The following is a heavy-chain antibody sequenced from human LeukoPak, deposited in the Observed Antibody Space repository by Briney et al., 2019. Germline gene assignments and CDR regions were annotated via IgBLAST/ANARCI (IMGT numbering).Heavy chain of an antibody. Sequence: PGGSLRLSCAASGFTFTSYSMNWVRQAPGKGLEWVSTISGGGGSTYYADSVKGRFTISRDNSKNTLYLQVNSLRAEDTAVYYCARDPSPPYYDSSGYPYWGQGTLVTVSS. CDR1: GFTFTSYS. V-gene: IGHV3-23*01. D-gene: IGHD3-22*01. J-gene: IGHJ4*02. CDR2: ISGGGGST. CDR3: ARDPSPPYYDSSGYPY.